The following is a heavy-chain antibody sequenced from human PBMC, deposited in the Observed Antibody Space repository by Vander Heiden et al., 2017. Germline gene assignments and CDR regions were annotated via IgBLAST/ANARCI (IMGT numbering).Heavy chain of an antibody. J-gene: IGHJ4*02. CDR2: ISGSGGST. D-gene: IGHD4-17*01. CDR1: GFPFTSYA. Sequence: EVQLLESGGGLVQPGGSLRLSCAASGFPFTSYAMSWVPQAPGKGLEWCSAISGSGGSTYYADSVKGRFTISRDNANNTLYLQMNSLRAEDTAVYYCAREITTVTTYYFDYWGQGTLVTVSS. CDR3: AREITTVTTYYFDY. V-gene: IGHV3-23*01.